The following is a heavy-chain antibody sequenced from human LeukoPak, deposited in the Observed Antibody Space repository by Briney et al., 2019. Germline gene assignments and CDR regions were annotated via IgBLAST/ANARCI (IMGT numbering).Heavy chain of an antibody. D-gene: IGHD6-6*01. Sequence: SQTLSLTCAISGDSVSSNSAAWNRIRQSPSRGLEWLGRTYYRSKWYNDYAVSVKSRITINPDTSKNQFSLQLNSVTPEDTAVYYCASSIAARPRTGAFDIWGQGTMVTVSS. CDR3: ASSIAARPRTGAFDI. V-gene: IGHV6-1*01. J-gene: IGHJ3*02. CDR2: TYYRSKWYN. CDR1: GDSVSSNSAA.